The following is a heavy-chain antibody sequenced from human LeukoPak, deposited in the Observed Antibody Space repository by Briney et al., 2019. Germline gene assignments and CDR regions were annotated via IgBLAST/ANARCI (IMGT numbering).Heavy chain of an antibody. J-gene: IGHJ4*02. Sequence: GESLKISCKGSGYRFTSYWIGWVRQMPGKGLEWMGSIYPGDSDTRYSSSFQGQVTISADKSITTAYLQWSSLKASDTAIYYCATPQVSGWNFDYWGQGTLVTVSS. CDR1: GYRFTSYW. D-gene: IGHD6-19*01. CDR2: IYPGDSDT. V-gene: IGHV5-51*01. CDR3: ATPQVSGWNFDY.